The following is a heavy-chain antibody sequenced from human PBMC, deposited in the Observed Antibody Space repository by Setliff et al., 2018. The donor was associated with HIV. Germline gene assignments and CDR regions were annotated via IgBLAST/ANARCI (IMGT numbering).Heavy chain of an antibody. Sequence: PSETLSLTCTVSGGSINPYYWIWIRQPPGERLEWIGFIYYTGSTHYNPSLKSRVSMSLDTSKNQFSLSLSSVTAADTAIYYCARHVSVGPTYYYDSWGQGTLVTVSS. CDR3: ARHVSVGPTYYYDS. CDR1: GGSINPYY. D-gene: IGHD3-3*01. CDR2: IYYTGST. J-gene: IGHJ4*02. V-gene: IGHV4-59*08.